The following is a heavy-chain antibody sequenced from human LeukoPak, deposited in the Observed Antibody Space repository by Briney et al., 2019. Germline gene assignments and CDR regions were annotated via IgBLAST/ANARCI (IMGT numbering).Heavy chain of an antibody. Sequence: GGTLRLSCAASGFTFSSDAMSWVRNAPGQGLELVSAISGSGDSTYYGDSVKGRFTISRDNSKNTLYLQMNSLRAEDTAVYYCAKTRPLDSSSWSHGDYWGQGTLVTVSS. CDR2: ISGSGDST. CDR1: GFTFSSDA. V-gene: IGHV3-23*01. J-gene: IGHJ4*02. D-gene: IGHD6-13*01. CDR3: AKTRPLDSSSWSHGDY.